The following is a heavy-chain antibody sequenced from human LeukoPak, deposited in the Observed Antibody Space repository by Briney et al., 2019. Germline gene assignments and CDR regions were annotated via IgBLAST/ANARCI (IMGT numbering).Heavy chain of an antibody. V-gene: IGHV3-48*03. CDR3: ARAYYDILTGYSLDY. Sequence: PGGSLRLSCAASGFTFGSYEMNWVRQAPGKGLEWVSYISSSGSTIYYADSVKGRFTISRDNAKNSLYLQMNSLRAEDTAVYYCARAYYDILTGYSLDYWGQGTLVTVSS. CDR1: GFTFGSYE. CDR2: ISSSGSTI. D-gene: IGHD3-9*01. J-gene: IGHJ4*02.